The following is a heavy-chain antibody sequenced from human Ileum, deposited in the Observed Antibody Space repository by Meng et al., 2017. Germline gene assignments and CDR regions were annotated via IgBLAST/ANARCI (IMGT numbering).Heavy chain of an antibody. Sequence: QVQLVESGGGVVQPGRSLRLSCAASGFTLSSYGMHWVRQAPGKGLEWVAIIWYDGSKKYYADSVRGRFTISRDNSKNTLYLQMDSLGVEDAAIYYCAKDRAKSGYDGDFDYWGQGTLVTVSS. V-gene: IGHV3-33*06. J-gene: IGHJ4*02. CDR2: IWYDGSKK. CDR1: GFTLSSYG. D-gene: IGHD5-12*01. CDR3: AKDRAKSGYDGDFDY.